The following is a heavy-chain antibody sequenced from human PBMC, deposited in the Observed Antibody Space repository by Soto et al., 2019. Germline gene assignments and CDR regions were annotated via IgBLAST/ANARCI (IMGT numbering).Heavy chain of an antibody. CDR1: GFAFSSYS. V-gene: IGHV3-48*02. Sequence: EVQLVESGGGLVQPGGSLRLSCAASGFAFSSYSMNWVRQAPGKGLEWVSYISSSSSTIYYADSVKGRFTISRDNAKNSLYLQMNSLRDEDTAVYYCARGGTYYYDSSDYYYGWWGQGTLVTVSS. CDR3: ARGGTYYYDSSDYYYGW. CDR2: ISSSSSTI. J-gene: IGHJ4*02. D-gene: IGHD3-22*01.